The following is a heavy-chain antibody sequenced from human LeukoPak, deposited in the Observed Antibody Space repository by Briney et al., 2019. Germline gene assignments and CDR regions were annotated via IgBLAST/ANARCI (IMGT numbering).Heavy chain of an antibody. D-gene: IGHD5-18*01. CDR1: SASISTSHYY. CDR2: LYYSGNT. V-gene: IGHV4-39*07. CDR3: ARYRRAMTEDYFDY. Sequence: SETLSLTCTDSSASISTSHYYWGWIRQPPRKGLEWIGSLYYSGNTYYNPSLKSRVTISVDTSKNQFSLKLSSVTAADTAVYYCARYRRAMTEDYFDYWGQGTLVTVSS. J-gene: IGHJ4*02.